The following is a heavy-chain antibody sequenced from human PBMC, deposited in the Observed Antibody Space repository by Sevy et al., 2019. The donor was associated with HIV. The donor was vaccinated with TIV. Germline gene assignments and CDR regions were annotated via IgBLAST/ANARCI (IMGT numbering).Heavy chain of an antibody. CDR3: ARAGWELLDAFDI. J-gene: IGHJ3*02. D-gene: IGHD1-26*01. CDR2: IKQDGSEK. CDR1: GFTFSSYW. V-gene: IGHV3-7*03. Sequence: GGSLRLSCAASGFTFSSYWMSWVRQAPGKGLEWVANIKQDGSEKYYVDSVKGRFTISRDNAKNSLYLQMNSLRAEDTAVYYCARAGWELLDAFDIWGQGTMVTVSS.